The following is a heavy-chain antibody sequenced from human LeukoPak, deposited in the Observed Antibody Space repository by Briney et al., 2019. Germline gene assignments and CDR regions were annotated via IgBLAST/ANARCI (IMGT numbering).Heavy chain of an antibody. Sequence: GGSLRLSCAASGFTFRSYWMSWVRQAPGKGLEWLGHINQEASRTDHADSVKGRFTISRDNARNLLYLHMSSLRAEDTAVYYCAKYLSRAFDSWGQGILVSVSS. CDR1: GFTFRSYW. CDR2: INQEASRT. CDR3: AKYLSRAFDS. V-gene: IGHV3-7*01. D-gene: IGHD2/OR15-2a*01. J-gene: IGHJ4*02.